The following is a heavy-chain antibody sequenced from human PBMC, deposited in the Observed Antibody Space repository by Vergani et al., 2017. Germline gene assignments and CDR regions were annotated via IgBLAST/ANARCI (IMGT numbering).Heavy chain of an antibody. CDR3: AKDLLNIVVDYYYMDV. J-gene: IGHJ6*03. Sequence: EVQLVESGGGLVQPGRSLRLSCAASGFTFDDYAMHWVRQAPGKGLEWVSGISWNSGSIGYADSVKGRFTISRDNSKNTLYLQMNSLRAEDTAVYYCAKDLLNIVVDYYYMDVWGKGTTVTVSS. CDR1: GFTFDDYA. CDR2: ISWNSGSI. V-gene: IGHV3-9*01. D-gene: IGHD2-2*01.